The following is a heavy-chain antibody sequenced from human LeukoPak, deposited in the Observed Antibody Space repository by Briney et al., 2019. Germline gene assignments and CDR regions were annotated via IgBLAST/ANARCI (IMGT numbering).Heavy chain of an antibody. CDR2: IKEDGSER. D-gene: IGHD2-2*01. Sequence: GGSLRLSCAGSGFTFKNYWMTWVRQAPGKGLEWVANIKEDGSERNYVDSVKGRLTISRDNDKKSLSLQMNSLRAEDTAVYYCAKGTQDIVVVPAAGGSDAFDIWGQGTMVTVST. V-gene: IGHV3-7*01. CDR3: AKGTQDIVVVPAAGGSDAFDI. J-gene: IGHJ3*02. CDR1: GFTFKNYW.